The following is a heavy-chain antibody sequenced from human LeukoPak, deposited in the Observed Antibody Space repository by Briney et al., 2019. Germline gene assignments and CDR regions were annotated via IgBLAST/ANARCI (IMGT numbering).Heavy chain of an antibody. D-gene: IGHD6-6*01. CDR3: ARYSDSSGWFDP. Sequence: GGSLRLSCAASGFTFSNYWMSWVRQAPGKGLEGVANIKQDGSAENYVDSVKGRFTISRGNAKNSLYLQMNSLRADDTAVYYCARYSDSSGWFDPWGQGTLVTVSS. CDR1: GFTFSNYW. CDR2: IKQDGSAE. J-gene: IGHJ5*02. V-gene: IGHV3-7*01.